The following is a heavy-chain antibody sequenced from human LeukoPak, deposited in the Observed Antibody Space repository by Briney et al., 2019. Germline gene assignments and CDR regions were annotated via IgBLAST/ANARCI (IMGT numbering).Heavy chain of an antibody. CDR3: ARVEQQLVFYFGY. J-gene: IGHJ4*02. Sequence: GGSLRLSCAASGFTFSNYGMHWVRQAPGKGLEWVAVIWYDGSNKYYADSVKGRFTISRDNSKNTLYLQMNSLRAEDTAVYYCARVEQQLVFYFGYWGQGTLVTVSS. D-gene: IGHD6-13*01. V-gene: IGHV3-33*01. CDR2: IWYDGSNK. CDR1: GFTFSNYG.